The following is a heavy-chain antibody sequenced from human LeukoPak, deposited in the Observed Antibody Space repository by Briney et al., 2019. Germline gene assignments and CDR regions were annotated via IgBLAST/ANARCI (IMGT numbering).Heavy chain of an antibody. Sequence: SVKVSCKTSGYTFTCYGISWVRQAPGQGLEWMGWISAYNGNTNYAQKLQGRVTMTTDTSTSTAYMELRSLRSDDTAVYYCARRDILTDLDYWGQGTLVTVSS. CDR3: ARRDILTDLDY. J-gene: IGHJ4*02. V-gene: IGHV1-18*01. CDR2: ISAYNGNT. D-gene: IGHD3-9*01. CDR1: GYTFTCYG.